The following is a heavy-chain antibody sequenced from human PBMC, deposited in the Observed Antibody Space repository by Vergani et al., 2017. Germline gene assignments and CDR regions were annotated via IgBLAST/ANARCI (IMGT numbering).Heavy chain of an antibody. CDR2: ISYDGSNK. V-gene: IGHV3-30*03. CDR3: AREETGGSSWYLVHRHYDY. D-gene: IGHD6-13*01. J-gene: IGHJ4*02. CDR1: GFTFSSYG. Sequence: QVQLVESGGGVVQPGRSLRLSCAASGFTFSSYGMHWVRQAPGKGLEWVAVISYDGSNKYYADSVKGRFTISRDNSKNTLYLQMNSLRAEDTAVYYCAREETGGSSWYLVHRHYDYWGQGTLVTVSS.